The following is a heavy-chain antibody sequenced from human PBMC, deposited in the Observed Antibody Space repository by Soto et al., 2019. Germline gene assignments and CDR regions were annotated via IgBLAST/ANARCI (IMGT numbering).Heavy chain of an antibody. V-gene: IGHV3-13*01. J-gene: IGHJ4*02. CDR1: GFTFSSYD. D-gene: IGHD3-10*01. CDR2: IGTAGDT. Sequence: GGSLRLSCAASGFTFSSYDMHWVRQATGKGLEWVSAIGTAGDTYYPGSVKGRFTISRENAKNSLYLQMNSLRAEDTAVYYCARVAAVRGVIFLDYWGQGTLVTVSS. CDR3: ARVAAVRGVIFLDY.